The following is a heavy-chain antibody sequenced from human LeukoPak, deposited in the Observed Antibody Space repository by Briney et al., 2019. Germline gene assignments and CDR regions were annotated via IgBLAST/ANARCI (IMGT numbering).Heavy chain of an antibody. CDR2: IWYDGSNK. Sequence: GRSLRLSCAASGFTFSSYGMHWVRQAPGKGLEWVAVIWYDGSNKYYADSVKGRFTISRDNSKNTLYLQMNSLRAEDTAVYYCARDPEVYGSGSYYFDYWGQGTLVTVSS. J-gene: IGHJ4*02. V-gene: IGHV3-33*01. CDR3: ARDPEVYGSGSYYFDY. CDR1: GFTFSSYG. D-gene: IGHD3-10*01.